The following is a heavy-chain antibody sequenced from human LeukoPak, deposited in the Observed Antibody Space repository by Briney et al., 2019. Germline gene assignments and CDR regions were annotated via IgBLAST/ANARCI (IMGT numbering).Heavy chain of an antibody. D-gene: IGHD3-3*01. V-gene: IGHV3-23*01. J-gene: IGHJ4*02. CDR3: AKGDHYDFWSGRTTDY. CDR2: ISGSGGST. Sequence: PGGSLRLSCAASGFTFSSYAISWVSQAPGKGLGWVSAISGSGGSTYYADSVKGRFTVSRDNSKNTLYMQMNSLIAEDTAVYDCAKGDHYDFWSGRTTDYWCQGTLVTVSS. CDR1: GFTFSSYA.